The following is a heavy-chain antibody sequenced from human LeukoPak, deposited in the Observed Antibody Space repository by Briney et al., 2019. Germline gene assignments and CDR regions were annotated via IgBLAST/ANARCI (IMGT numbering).Heavy chain of an antibody. Sequence: PGGSLRLSCAASGFTFSSYSMNWVRQAPGKGLEWASSISSSSSYIYYADSVKGRFTISRDNAKNSLYLQMNSLRAEDTAVYYCARDLDVDTAMVNVDYWGQGTLVTVSS. CDR1: GFTFSSYS. V-gene: IGHV3-21*01. CDR2: ISSSSSYI. D-gene: IGHD5-18*01. J-gene: IGHJ4*02. CDR3: ARDLDVDTAMVNVDY.